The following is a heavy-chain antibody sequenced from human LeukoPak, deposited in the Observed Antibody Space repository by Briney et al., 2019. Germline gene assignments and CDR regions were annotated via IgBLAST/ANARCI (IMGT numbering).Heavy chain of an antibody. Sequence: ASVKVSCKASGYTFTSYYMHWVRQAPGQGLEWMGIINPGNNNTGNAQRFQGRVTMTRDTSTSTVHMEVSSLRSEDTAVYYCARGSVVVAANYFYGMDVWGQGTTVTVSS. CDR1: GYTFTSYY. CDR3: ARGSVVVAANYFYGMDV. D-gene: IGHD2-15*01. J-gene: IGHJ6*02. CDR2: INPGNNNT. V-gene: IGHV1-46*01.